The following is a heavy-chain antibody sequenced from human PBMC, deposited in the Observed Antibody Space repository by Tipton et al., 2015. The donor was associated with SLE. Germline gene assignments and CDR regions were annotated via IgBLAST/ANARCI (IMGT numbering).Heavy chain of an antibody. D-gene: IGHD3-10*01. CDR3: AGGDYHGSVSYIGY. V-gene: IGHV4-39*07. CDR1: GGSISSGRYY. Sequence: TLSLTCTVSGGSISSGRYYWDWLRRPPGKRLEWIGSISYSGSASYNPSLMSRLTMSVDTSKNQFSLRLTSVTAADTAVYYCAGGDYHGSVSYIGYWGQGTLVTVSS. J-gene: IGHJ4*02. CDR2: ISYSGSA.